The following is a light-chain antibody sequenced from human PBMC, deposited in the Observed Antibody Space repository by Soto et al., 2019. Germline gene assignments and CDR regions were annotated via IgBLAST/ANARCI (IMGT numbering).Light chain of an antibody. Sequence: DIQMTQSPSSLSASVGDRVTITCRARQSISSYLNWYQQKPGKAPKLLIYAASSLQSGVPSRFSGSGSGTDLTLTISSLQPEDFATDYCQQSYSTPPFTFGPGTKVDIK. V-gene: IGKV1-39*01. J-gene: IGKJ3*01. CDR3: QQSYSTPPFT. CDR2: AAS. CDR1: QSISSY.